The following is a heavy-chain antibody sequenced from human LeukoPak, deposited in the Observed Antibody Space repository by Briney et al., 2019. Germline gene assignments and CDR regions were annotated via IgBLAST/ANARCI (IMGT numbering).Heavy chain of an antibody. D-gene: IGHD3-3*01. J-gene: IGHJ6*02. CDR2: ISSNGGST. CDR3: CGVVILDYYYYGMDV. Sequence: GRSLRLSCAASGFTFSSYAMHWVRQAPGKGLEYVSAISSNGGSTYYADSVKGRFTISRDNSKNTLYLQMSSLRAEDTAVYYCCGVVILDYYYYGMDVWGQGTTVTVSS. V-gene: IGHV3-64D*09. CDR1: GFTFSSYA.